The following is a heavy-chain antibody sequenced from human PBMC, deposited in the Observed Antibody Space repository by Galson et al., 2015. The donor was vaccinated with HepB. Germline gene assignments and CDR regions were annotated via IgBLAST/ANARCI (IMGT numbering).Heavy chain of an antibody. D-gene: IGHD3-16*01. CDR2: IYNSGST. Sequence: ETLSLTCTVSGGSISNYYWSWIRQPAGKGLEWIGRIYNSGSTTYNPSLKSRVMMSVDTSKSQFSLKLNSVTAADTAVYYCVTTPLSAWGWFGPWGQGTLVTVSS. CDR1: GGSISNYY. V-gene: IGHV4-4*07. J-gene: IGHJ5*02. CDR3: VTTPLSAWGWFGP.